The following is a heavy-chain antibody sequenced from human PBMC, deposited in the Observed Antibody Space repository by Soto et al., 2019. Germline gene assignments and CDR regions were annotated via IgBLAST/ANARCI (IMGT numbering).Heavy chain of an antibody. CDR1: GLTVSSYA. Sequence: EVQLLESGGGLVQPGGSLRLSCAASGLTVSSYAMSWVRQAPGKGLEWVSSISGSGGSTFYADSVKGRFTISRDNSKSTLYLQMSSLRAEDTAVYYCAKYWEESWVGELSVFDMWGQGTMVTVSS. J-gene: IGHJ3*02. CDR2: ISGSGGST. CDR3: AKYWEESWVGELSVFDM. V-gene: IGHV3-23*01. D-gene: IGHD3-10*01.